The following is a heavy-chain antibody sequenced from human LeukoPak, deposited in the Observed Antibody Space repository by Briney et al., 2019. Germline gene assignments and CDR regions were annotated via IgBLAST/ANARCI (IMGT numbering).Heavy chain of an antibody. V-gene: IGHV1-2*02. CDR2: INPNSGGT. CDR1: GYTFTDYY. CDR3: ARVSSSWDTYFHY. J-gene: IGHJ4*02. Sequence: ASVKVSCKASGYTFTDYYIHWVRQAPGQGLEWMGWINPNSGGTNYAQKFQGRVTMTRDTSITTAYMELSGLRSDDTAVFYCARVSSSWDTYFHYWGQGSLVTVSS. D-gene: IGHD7-27*01.